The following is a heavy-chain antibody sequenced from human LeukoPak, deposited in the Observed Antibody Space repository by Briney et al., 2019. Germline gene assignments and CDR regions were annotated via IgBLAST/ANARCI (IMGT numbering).Heavy chain of an antibody. CDR1: GFTISGYV. V-gene: IGHV3-21*01. CDR2: ITGAGNFI. Sequence: GGSLRLSCAASGFTISGYVMHWVRQAPGKGLEWVSSITGAGNFIYYGDSVKGRFTVSRDNAKNSVYLQMSSLRVEDTALYYCARAGGELQPLEWWGQGTRVTISS. D-gene: IGHD3-16*01. J-gene: IGHJ4*02. CDR3: ARAGGELQPLEW.